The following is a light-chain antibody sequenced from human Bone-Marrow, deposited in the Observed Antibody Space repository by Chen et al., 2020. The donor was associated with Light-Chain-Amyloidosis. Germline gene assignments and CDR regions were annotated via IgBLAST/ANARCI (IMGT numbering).Light chain of an antibody. CDR2: EDD. CDR1: SGSIATNY. V-gene: IGLV6-57*01. J-gene: IGLJ3*02. CDR3: QSYQGSSQGV. Sequence: NFMLTQPHSVSESPGKTVIISCTRSSGSIATNYVQWYQQRPGSSPTTVIYEDDQRPSGVPDRFSGSSDRSANSASLTSSGLETEDEADYDCQSYQGSSQGVFGGGTKLTVL.